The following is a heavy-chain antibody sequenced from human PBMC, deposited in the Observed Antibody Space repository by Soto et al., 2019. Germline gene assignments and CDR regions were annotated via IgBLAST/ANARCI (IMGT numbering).Heavy chain of an antibody. V-gene: IGHV4-4*02. CDR3: ARGGDGYNPSYYYYGMDV. CDR2: IYHSGST. J-gene: IGHJ6*02. Sequence: SETLSLTCAVSGVSISSSNWWSWVRQPPGKGLEWIGEIYHSGSTNYNPSLKSRVTISVDKSKNQFSLKLSSVTAADTAVYYCARGGDGYNPSYYYYGMDVWGQGTTVTVSS. D-gene: IGHD5-12*01. CDR1: GVSISSSNW.